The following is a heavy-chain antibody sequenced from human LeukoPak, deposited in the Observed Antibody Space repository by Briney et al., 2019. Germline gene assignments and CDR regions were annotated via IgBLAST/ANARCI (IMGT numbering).Heavy chain of an antibody. CDR3: ARAWLRDCSGGSCYYFDY. Sequence: GASVKVSCKASGGTFSSYAISWVRQAPGQGLEWMGGIIPIFSTANYAQKFQGRVTITADKSTSTAYMELSSLRSEDTAVYYCARAWLRDCSGGSCYYFDYWGQGTLVTVSS. CDR2: IIPIFSTA. V-gene: IGHV1-69*06. J-gene: IGHJ4*02. CDR1: GGTFSSYA. D-gene: IGHD2-15*01.